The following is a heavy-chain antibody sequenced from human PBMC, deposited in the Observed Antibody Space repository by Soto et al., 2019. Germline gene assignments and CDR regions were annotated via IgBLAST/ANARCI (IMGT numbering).Heavy chain of an antibody. D-gene: IGHD3-22*01. V-gene: IGHV3-23*01. CDR1: GFTFSSYA. CDR3: AGLFPYVSSGYHLNY. CDR2: ISGSGGST. J-gene: IGHJ4*02. Sequence: GGSLRLSCAASGFTFSSYAMSWVRQAPGKGLEWVSAISGSGGSTYYADSVKGRFTISRDNSKNTLYLQMNSLRAEDTAVYYCAGLFPYVSSGYHLNYLGQGTLVTVSS.